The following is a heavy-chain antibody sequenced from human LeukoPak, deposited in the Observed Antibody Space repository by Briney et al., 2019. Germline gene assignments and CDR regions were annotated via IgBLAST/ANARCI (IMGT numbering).Heavy chain of an antibody. D-gene: IGHD2-15*01. CDR2: ISYDGSNK. CDR3: ASPGSGKGDAFDI. V-gene: IGHV3-30*04. CDR1: GFTFSSYA. J-gene: IGHJ3*02. Sequence: GGSLRLSCAASGFTFSSYAMHWVRQAPGKGLERVAVISYDGSNKYYADSVKGRFTISRDNSKNTLYLQMNSLRAEDTAVYYCASPGSGKGDAFDIWGQGTMVTVSS.